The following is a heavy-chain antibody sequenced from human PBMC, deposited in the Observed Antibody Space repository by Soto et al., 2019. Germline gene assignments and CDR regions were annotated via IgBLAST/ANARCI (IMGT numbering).Heavy chain of an antibody. V-gene: IGHV2-5*02. CDR1: GFSLTTSGVG. J-gene: IGHJ4*02. D-gene: IGHD3-3*01. Sequence: QITLNESGPTQVKPRQTLTLTCTFSGFSLTTSGVGVGWIRQSPGKAPEWLALIYWDDDKRYSPSLKSRLTITKDTSKNQVVLTMADLDPADTATYSCAHRVLRTVFALVTTTAIYFDFWGQGTPVAVSS. CDR2: IYWDDDK. CDR3: AHRVLRTVFALVTTTAIYFDF.